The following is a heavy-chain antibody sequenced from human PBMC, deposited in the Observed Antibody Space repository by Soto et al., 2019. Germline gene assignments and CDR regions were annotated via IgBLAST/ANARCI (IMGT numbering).Heavy chain of an antibody. CDR3: ARDGGSDGYFGNWLDP. Sequence: QVQLVQSGAEVKKPGSSVKVSCKASGGTFSNYAITWVRQAPGQGLEWVGRIIPNFSTTNVAQKFQGRATITADESTTTAYMELSGLRSEDTAVYYCARDGGSDGYFGNWLDPWGQGTLVTVSS. CDR2: IIPNFSTT. D-gene: IGHD2-15*01. CDR1: GGTFSNYA. J-gene: IGHJ5*02. V-gene: IGHV1-69*15.